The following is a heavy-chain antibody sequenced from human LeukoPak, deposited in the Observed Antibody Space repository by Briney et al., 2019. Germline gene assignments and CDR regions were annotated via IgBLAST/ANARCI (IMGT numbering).Heavy chain of an antibody. D-gene: IGHD3-10*01. CDR3: ARDHYGLTSYPTP. CDR2: IYTNGNT. V-gene: IGHV3-66*01. CDR1: GFTVSSNY. Sequence: PGGSLRLSCAASGFTVSSNYMSWVRQAPGKGLEWVAVIYTNGNTYYADSVKGRFTISRDSSKNMLYLQMNSLRAEDTAVYYCARDHYGLTSYPTPWSQGTLVTVSS. J-gene: IGHJ5*02.